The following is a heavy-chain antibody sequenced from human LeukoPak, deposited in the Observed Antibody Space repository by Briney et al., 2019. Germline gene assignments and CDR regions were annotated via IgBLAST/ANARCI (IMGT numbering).Heavy chain of an antibody. Sequence: PGRSLRLSCAASGFTFSSYAMSWVSQAPGKGMEWVSAISGSGGSTYYADSVKGRFTISRDISKNTLYLQMNSLRAEDTAVYYCAKVMAVAGKHCFDYWGQGTLVTVSS. CDR3: AKVMAVAGKHCFDY. J-gene: IGHJ4*02. CDR1: GFTFSSYA. D-gene: IGHD6-19*01. CDR2: ISGSGGST. V-gene: IGHV3-23*01.